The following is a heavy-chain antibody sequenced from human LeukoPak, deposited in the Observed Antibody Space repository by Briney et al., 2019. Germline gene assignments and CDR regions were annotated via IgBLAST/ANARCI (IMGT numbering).Heavy chain of an antibody. CDR1: GLTFSTSG. Sequence: RGSPRLSCTASGLTFSTSGFNSVRQAPGKGLRWVASIGPTVSDRSHAYSINGRFTISRDNANKFLFRQMNSLRSEDTSVYYCATETNGRHYDYWGQGTLLTVSS. D-gene: IGHD1-14*01. V-gene: IGHV3-21*01. CDR2: IGPTVSDR. J-gene: IGHJ4*02. CDR3: ATETNGRHYDY.